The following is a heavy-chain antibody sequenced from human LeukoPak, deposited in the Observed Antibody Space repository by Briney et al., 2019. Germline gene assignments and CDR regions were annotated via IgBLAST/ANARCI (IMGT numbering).Heavy chain of an antibody. CDR1: GFTFSSYW. V-gene: IGHV3-7*01. Sequence: GGSLRLSCAASGFTFSSYWMSWVRQAPGKGLEWVANIKQDGSEKYYVDSVKGRFTISRDNAKDSLYLQMNSLRAEDTAVYYCARAGDPEPIYYYYYMDVWGKGTTVTVSS. J-gene: IGHJ6*03. CDR2: IKQDGSEK. CDR3: ARAGDPEPIYYYYYMDV. D-gene: IGHD3-10*01.